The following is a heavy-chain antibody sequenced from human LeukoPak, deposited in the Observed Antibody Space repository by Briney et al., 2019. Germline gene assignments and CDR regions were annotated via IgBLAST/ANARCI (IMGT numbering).Heavy chain of an antibody. D-gene: IGHD3-10*01. CDR2: IYTSGST. CDR3: ARGRYGSGTQKIYGMDV. V-gene: IGHV4-4*07. J-gene: IGHJ6*02. Sequence: SDTLSLTCTVSGGSISSYYWSWIRQPAGKGLEWIGRIYTSGSTNYNPSLKSRVTMSVDTSKNQFSLKLSSVTAAGTAVYYCARGRYGSGTQKIYGMDVWGQGTTVTVSS. CDR1: GGSISSYY.